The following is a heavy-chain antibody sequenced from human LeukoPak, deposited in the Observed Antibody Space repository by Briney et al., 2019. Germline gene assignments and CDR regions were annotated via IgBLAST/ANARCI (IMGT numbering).Heavy chain of an antibody. CDR3: ARWGITIFGVVTMVDY. CDR2: MNPNNGNT. Sequence: ASVKVSCKASGYTFTSYDINWVRQATGQGLEWMGWMNPNNGNTRYAQKFQGRVTMTRNTSISTAYMELRSLRSDDTAVYYCARWGITIFGVVTMVDYWGQGTLVTVSS. J-gene: IGHJ4*02. CDR1: GYTFTSYD. V-gene: IGHV1-8*01. D-gene: IGHD3-3*01.